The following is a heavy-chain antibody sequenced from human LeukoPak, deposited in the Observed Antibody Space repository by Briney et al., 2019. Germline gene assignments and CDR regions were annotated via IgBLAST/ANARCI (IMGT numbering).Heavy chain of an antibody. CDR2: IKQGGSEK. Sequence: WGSLRLSRTTSGFTFSNYWMSWVRQAQGKGLEWVANIKQGGSEKHYVDSVKGRFTISRDNAKNSLYLQMNSLRAEDTAVYYCARDQGSGYSYGLLYWGQGTLVTVSS. CDR1: GFTFSNYW. V-gene: IGHV3-7*01. D-gene: IGHD5-18*01. J-gene: IGHJ4*02. CDR3: ARDQGSGYSYGLLY.